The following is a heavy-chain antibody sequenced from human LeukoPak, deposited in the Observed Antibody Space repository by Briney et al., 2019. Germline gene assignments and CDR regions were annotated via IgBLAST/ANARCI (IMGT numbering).Heavy chain of an antibody. CDR1: GGSISSYY. J-gene: IGHJ2*01. CDR2: IYYSGST. D-gene: IGHD6-19*01. V-gene: IGHV4-59*08. CDR3: ARRSGRVSSGWDWGYWYFDL. Sequence: PSEALSLTCTVSGGSISSYYWSWIRQPPGKGLEWIGYIYYSGSTNYSPSLESRLTISIDTSKNQFSLKLSSVTAADTAVYYCARRSGRVSSGWDWGYWYFDLWGRGTLVTASS.